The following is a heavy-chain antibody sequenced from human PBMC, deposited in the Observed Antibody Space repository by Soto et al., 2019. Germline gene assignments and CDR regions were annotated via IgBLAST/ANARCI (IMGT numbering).Heavy chain of an antibody. CDR2: IRANDESI. CDR3: ARETLRDAIDI. J-gene: IGHJ3*02. V-gene: IGHV3-48*03. CDR1: GFDFRGYE. Sequence: GVSLRLSCLASGFDFRGYEMNWVRQAPGKGLEWVSNIRANDESIYYADSVKGRVSVSRDNAKNSLFLEMNSLRVDDTAVYYCARETLRDAIDIWGQGTMFTVSS.